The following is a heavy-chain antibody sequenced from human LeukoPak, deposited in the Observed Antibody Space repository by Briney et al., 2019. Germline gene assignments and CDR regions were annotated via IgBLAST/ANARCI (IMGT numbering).Heavy chain of an antibody. CDR1: GFTFSTYA. CDR3: ARDLDGYYDSSGYFDY. CDR2: IIGSGGSI. Sequence: GGSLRLSCAASGFTFSTYAMSWVRQAPGKGLEWVSLIIGSGGSIHYADSVKGRFTISRDNAKNSLYLQMNSLRAEDTAVYYCARDLDGYYDSSGYFDYWGQGTLVTVSS. J-gene: IGHJ4*02. V-gene: IGHV3-23*01. D-gene: IGHD3-22*01.